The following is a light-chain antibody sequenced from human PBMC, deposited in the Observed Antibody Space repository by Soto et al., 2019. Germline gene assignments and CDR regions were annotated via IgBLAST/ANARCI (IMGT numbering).Light chain of an antibody. CDR1: QTFSIW. J-gene: IGKJ4*01. CDR3: QQYNYYPLT. V-gene: IGKV1-5*03. Sequence: DIQMTQSPSTLSASVGDRVTITCRASQTFSIWVAWYQQKPGQAPKLLIYKASILESGVPTRLSGSGSGTEFTLTISSMQPDDSATYYWQQYNYYPLTFGGGTKVEIK. CDR2: KAS.